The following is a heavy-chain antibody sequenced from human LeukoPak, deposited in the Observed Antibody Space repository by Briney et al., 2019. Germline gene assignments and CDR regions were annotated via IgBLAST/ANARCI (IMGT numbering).Heavy chain of an antibody. CDR3: AKGQNSRGYSRDY. D-gene: IGHD5-18*01. J-gene: IGHJ4*02. Sequence: GGSLSLSCAASVFTFSSYAMSWVRHAPGKGLEWVSAISGSGGSTYYTDSVKGRFTISRDNSKNTLYLQMNSLRAEETAVYYCAKGQNSRGYSRDYWGQGTLVTVSS. CDR2: ISGSGGST. V-gene: IGHV3-23*01. CDR1: VFTFSSYA.